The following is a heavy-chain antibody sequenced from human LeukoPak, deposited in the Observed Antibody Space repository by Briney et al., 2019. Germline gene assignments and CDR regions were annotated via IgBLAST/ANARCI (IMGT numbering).Heavy chain of an antibody. Sequence: MTSETLSLTCAVSGGSISGASYSWSWIRQPPGKGLEWIGYIYHSGRTYYNPSLKSRVTISIDRSKNQFSLRLSSVTAADTAVYECARGGGEECGEYDVFDYWGQGTLVTVSS. V-gene: IGHV4-30-2*01. D-gene: IGHD3-10*01. CDR2: IYHSGRT. CDR3: ARGGGEECGEYDVFDY. CDR1: GGSISGASYS. J-gene: IGHJ4*02.